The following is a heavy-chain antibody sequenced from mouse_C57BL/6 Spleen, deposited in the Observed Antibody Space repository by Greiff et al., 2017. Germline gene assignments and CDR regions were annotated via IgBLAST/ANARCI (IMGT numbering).Heavy chain of an antibody. CDR1: GFTFTDYY. J-gene: IGHJ4*01. V-gene: IGHV7-3*01. CDR2: IRNKANGYTT. CDR3: ARLSYGSSYGNYAMDY. Sequence: EMQGVESGGGLVQPGGSLSLSCAASGFTFTDYYMSWVRQPPGKALEWLGFIRNKANGYTTEYSASVKGRFTISRDNSQSILYLQMNALRAEDSATYYCARLSYGSSYGNYAMDYWGQGTSVTVSS. D-gene: IGHD1-1*01.